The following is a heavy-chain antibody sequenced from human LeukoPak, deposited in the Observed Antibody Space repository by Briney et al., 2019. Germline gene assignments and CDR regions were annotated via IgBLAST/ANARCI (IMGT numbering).Heavy chain of an antibody. D-gene: IGHD2-8*02. CDR3: ARAWSRVDAFDI. J-gene: IGHJ3*02. CDR2: ISGSGGST. Sequence: PGGSLRLSCAASGFTFSSYAMSWVRQAPGKGLEWVSAISGSGGSTYYADSVKGRFTISRDNSKNTLYLQTNSLRAEDTAVYYCARAWSRVDAFDIWGQGTMVTVSS. V-gene: IGHV3-23*01. CDR1: GFTFSSYA.